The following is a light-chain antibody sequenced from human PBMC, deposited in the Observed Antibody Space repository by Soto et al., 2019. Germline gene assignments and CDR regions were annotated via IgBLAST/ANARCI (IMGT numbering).Light chain of an antibody. CDR1: SSDVGAYNF. J-gene: IGLJ3*02. Sequence: QSVLTQPRSVSGSPGQSVTISCTGSSSDVGAYNFVSWYQRYPAKAPKLMIYDVNKRPSGVPDRFSGSKSGYTASLTISGLQAEDEADYYCCSYAGNYPKFGGGTQLTV. V-gene: IGLV2-11*01. CDR3: CSYAGNYPK. CDR2: DVN.